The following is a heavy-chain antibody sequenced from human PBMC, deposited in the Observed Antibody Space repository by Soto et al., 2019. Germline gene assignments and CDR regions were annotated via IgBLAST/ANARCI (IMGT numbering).Heavy chain of an antibody. CDR1: GYTFSTYD. CDR3: ARRKERSGPNYFDY. J-gene: IGHJ4*02. D-gene: IGHD6-25*01. V-gene: IGHV1-8*01. CDR2: MNPNTGNT. Sequence: QEQLVQSGAEVKKPGASVKVSCKTSGYTFSTYDINWVRQAPGQGLEWMGWMNPNTGNTGYAQKLRDRVTLTRNPSISTAYMELMSLKTEGTAVYVCARRKERSGPNYFDYWGQGTLVTVSS.